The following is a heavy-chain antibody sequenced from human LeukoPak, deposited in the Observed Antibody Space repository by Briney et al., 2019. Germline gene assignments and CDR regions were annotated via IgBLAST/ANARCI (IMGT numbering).Heavy chain of an antibody. J-gene: IGHJ4*02. CDR2: ISSNGGST. Sequence: GGSLRLSCAASGFIFSSYSMNWVRQAPGKGLEYVSAISSNGGSTYYADSVKGRFTISRDNSKNTLYLQMSSLRAEDTAVYYCVKDRRAGYYDSSGYLFDYWGQGTLVTVSS. V-gene: IGHV3-64D*06. CDR3: VKDRRAGYYDSSGYLFDY. D-gene: IGHD3-22*01. CDR1: GFIFSSYS.